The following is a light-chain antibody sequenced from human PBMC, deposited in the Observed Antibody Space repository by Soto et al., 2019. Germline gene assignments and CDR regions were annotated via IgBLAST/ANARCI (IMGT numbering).Light chain of an antibody. CDR2: EVS. J-gene: IGLJ1*01. CDR3: SSYAGSNLYV. CDR1: SSDVGGYNY. V-gene: IGLV2-8*01. Sequence: QSALTQPPSASGSPGQSVTISCTGTSSDVGGYNYVSWYQQHPGKAPKLMIYEVSKRPSGAPDRLSGSKSGNTASLTVSGLQAEDEADYYCSSYAGSNLYVFGTGTKVTVL.